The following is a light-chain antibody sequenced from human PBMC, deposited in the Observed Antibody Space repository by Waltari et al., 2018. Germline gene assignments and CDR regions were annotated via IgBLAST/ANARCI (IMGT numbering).Light chain of an antibody. J-gene: IGKJ4*01. CDR1: RTISTF. Sequence: DIQMTQSPSSLSASVGDRVTITCRSSRTISTFLQWYQQKPGKAPKLLIYAASSLLSGVPTRFSGSGIGTDFTLTISYLQPEDFATYYCQQSYRTPLTFGGGTKVELK. CDR2: AAS. V-gene: IGKV1-39*01. CDR3: QQSYRTPLT.